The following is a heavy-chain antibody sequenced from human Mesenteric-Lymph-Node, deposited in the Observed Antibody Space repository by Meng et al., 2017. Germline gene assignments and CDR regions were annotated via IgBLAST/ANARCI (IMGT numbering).Heavy chain of an antibody. CDR3: ARGQRSYSGSYPEWFDP. CDR2: IYYSGST. D-gene: IGHD1-26*01. CDR1: GGSIRSCDYY. V-gene: IGHV4-30-4*01. Sequence: QVKRNGSGPGLGKPSQTRPLPCTFSGGSIRSCDYYCSWIRQPPGKGLEWIGCIYYSGSTYYNPSLKGRVTISVDTSKNQFSLNLSSVTAADTAVYYCARGQRSYSGSYPEWFDPWGQGTLVTVSS. J-gene: IGHJ5*02.